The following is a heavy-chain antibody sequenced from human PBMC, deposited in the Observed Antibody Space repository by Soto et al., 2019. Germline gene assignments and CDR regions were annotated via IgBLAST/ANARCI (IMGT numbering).Heavy chain of an antibody. D-gene: IGHD6-13*01. Sequence: GGSLRLSCAASGFTFSSFDMTWVRQAPGKGLEWVSSIRSSGGDIQYADSVKGRFTISRDNLKNTLYLQMNSLRAEDTAVYYCAKRVSSSWQYYFDYWGQGT. V-gene: IGHV3-23*01. CDR3: AKRVSSSWQYYFDY. CDR1: GFTFSSFD. CDR2: IRSSGGDI. J-gene: IGHJ4*02.